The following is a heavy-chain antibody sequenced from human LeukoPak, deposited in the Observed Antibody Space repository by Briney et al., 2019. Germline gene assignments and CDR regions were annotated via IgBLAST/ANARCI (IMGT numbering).Heavy chain of an antibody. CDR2: IYYSGST. Sequence: SETLSLTCSVSGGSISSKNYYWGWIRQPPGTGLEWIGYIYYSGSTNYNPSLKSRVTISVDTSKNQFSLKLSSVTAADTAVYYCARGPHPLRFLGLRDHYMDVWGKGTTVTVSS. J-gene: IGHJ6*03. V-gene: IGHV4-61*05. CDR1: GGSISSKNYY. D-gene: IGHD3-3*01. CDR3: ARGPHPLRFLGLRDHYMDV.